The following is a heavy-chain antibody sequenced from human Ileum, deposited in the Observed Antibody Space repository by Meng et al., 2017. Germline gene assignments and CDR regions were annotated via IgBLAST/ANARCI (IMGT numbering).Heavy chain of an antibody. CDR3: ARHDYGDPTAAFDY. D-gene: IGHD4-17*01. V-gene: IGHV4-4*02. Sequence: GELQGSGPGRVKPSGTLSLTCAVSGASISTSNWMNWVRQPPGKGLEWIGEIHHSGTTNYNPSLKSRVTISLDKSKNQFSLELRSVTAADTAVYYCARHDYGDPTAAFDYWGQGTLVTVSS. CDR2: IHHSGTT. J-gene: IGHJ4*02. CDR1: GASISTSNW.